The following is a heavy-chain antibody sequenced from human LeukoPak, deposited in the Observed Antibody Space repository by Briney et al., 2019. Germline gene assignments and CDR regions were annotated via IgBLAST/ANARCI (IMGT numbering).Heavy chain of an antibody. CDR1: GFTFSSYA. V-gene: IGHV3-23*01. Sequence: GGSLRLSCAAPGFTFSSYAMSWVRQAPGKGLEWVSAISGSGGSTYYADSVKGRFTISRDNSKNTLYLQMNSLRAEDTAVYYCAKDRGGSQLLGLPDYWGQGTLVTVSS. CDR3: AKDRGGSQLLGLPDY. CDR2: ISGSGGST. J-gene: IGHJ4*02. D-gene: IGHD1-26*01.